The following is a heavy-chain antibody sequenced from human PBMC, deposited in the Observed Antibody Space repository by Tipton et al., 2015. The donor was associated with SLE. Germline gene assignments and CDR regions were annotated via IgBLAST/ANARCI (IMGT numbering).Heavy chain of an antibody. D-gene: IGHD6-19*01. V-gene: IGHV1-2*02. CDR3: ARDLGQWLLVFDY. Sequence: QLVQSGAEVKKPGASVKVSCKASGYTFSDYFIHWVRQAPGQGLEWMGWINPDGGGTKYAQKFQGRVSVTRDPSVRTAYMELSRLRSDDTAVYYCARDLGQWLLVFDYWGQGSLLTVSS. CDR1: GYTFSDYF. CDR2: INPDGGGT. J-gene: IGHJ4*02.